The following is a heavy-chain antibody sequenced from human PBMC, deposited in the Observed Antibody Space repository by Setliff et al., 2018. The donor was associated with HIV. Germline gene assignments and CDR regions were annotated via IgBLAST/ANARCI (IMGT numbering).Heavy chain of an antibody. J-gene: IGHJ5*02. V-gene: IGHV1-69*05. CDR2: IIPIFGTA. D-gene: IGHD3-22*01. Sequence: GASVKVSCKASGGTFSSYVISWVRQAPGQGLEWMGGIIPIFGTANYAQKFQGRVTITTDESTSTVYMELSSLTSGDTAVYYCAAGLNYYDRSGLGAWGQGTLVTVSS. CDR1: GGTFSSYV. CDR3: AAGLNYYDRSGLGA.